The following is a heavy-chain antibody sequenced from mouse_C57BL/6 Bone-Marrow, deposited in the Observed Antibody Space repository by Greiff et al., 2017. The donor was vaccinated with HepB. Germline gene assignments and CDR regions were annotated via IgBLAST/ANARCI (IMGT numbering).Heavy chain of an antibody. D-gene: IGHD2-4*01. CDR2: IYPGDGDT. V-gene: IGHV1-82*01. CDR1: GYAFSSSW. J-gene: IGHJ2*01. Sequence: QVQLQQSGPELVKPGASVKISCKASGYAFSSSWMNWVKQRPGKGLEWIGRIYPGDGDTNYNGKFKGKATLTADKSSSTAYMQLSSLTSEDSAVYICARGYYDYLYYFDYWGQGTTLTVSS. CDR3: ARGYYDYLYYFDY.